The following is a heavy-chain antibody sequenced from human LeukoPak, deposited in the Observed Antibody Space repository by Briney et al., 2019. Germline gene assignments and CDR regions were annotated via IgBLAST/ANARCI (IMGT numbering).Heavy chain of an antibody. CDR2: IIPISGTT. CDR1: GGTFSSDL. CDR3: ARVRGEGYKLYYYDYFMDV. D-gene: IGHD5-24*01. V-gene: IGHV1-69*06. Sequence: ASVKVSCKASGGTFSSDLINWVRQAPGQGLEWMGGIIPISGTTNYAQRFRGRVTITGDKSTSTAYLELSGLRSEDTAVYYCARVRGEGYKLYYYDYFMDVWGIGTPVTVSS. J-gene: IGHJ6*03.